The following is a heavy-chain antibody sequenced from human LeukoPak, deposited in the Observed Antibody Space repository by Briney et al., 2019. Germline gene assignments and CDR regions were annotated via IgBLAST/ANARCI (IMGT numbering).Heavy chain of an antibody. V-gene: IGHV4-34*01. J-gene: IGHJ4*02. Sequence: SETLSLTCAVYGGSFSGYYWIWIRQPPGKGLEWIGEINHSGSTNSNPSLKSRVTVSVDTSKNQFSLNLSSVAAADAAVYYCARGVSRSGGSRSYYFDYWGQRTLVTASS. CDR1: GGSFSGYY. CDR2: INHSGST. CDR3: ARGVSRSGGSRSYYFDY. D-gene: IGHD2-15*01.